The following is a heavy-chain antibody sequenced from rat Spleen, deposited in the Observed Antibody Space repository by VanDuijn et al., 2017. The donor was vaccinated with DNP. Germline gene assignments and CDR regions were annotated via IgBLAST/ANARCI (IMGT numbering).Heavy chain of an antibody. CDR1: GFTFSKYG. D-gene: IGHD1-11*01. J-gene: IGHJ2*01. Sequence: EVQLVESGGDFVQPGRSLKLSCAASGFTFSKYGMAWVRQAPTQGLEWVASISASGGSTSYRDSVKGRFTISRDNAKSTLYLQMDSLRSEDTATYYCTTDFERGYWGQGVMVTVSS. V-gene: IGHV5S23*01. CDR3: TTDFERGY. CDR2: ISASGGST.